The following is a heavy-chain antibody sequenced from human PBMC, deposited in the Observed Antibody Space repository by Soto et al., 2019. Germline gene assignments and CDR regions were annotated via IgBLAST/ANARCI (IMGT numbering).Heavy chain of an antibody. CDR3: TRGPPRVQWFDP. CDR2: IYFTGST. V-gene: IGHV4-61*01. CDR1: GGAVSSGTYY. Sequence: SETLSLTCTVSGGAVSSGTYYWSWIRQPPGKGLEGIGHIYFTGSTNYSPSLKSRVTMSLDTSRNQFSLKLSSVTAAATAVYYCTRGPPRVQWFDPWGLGTLVTVSS. J-gene: IGHJ5*02.